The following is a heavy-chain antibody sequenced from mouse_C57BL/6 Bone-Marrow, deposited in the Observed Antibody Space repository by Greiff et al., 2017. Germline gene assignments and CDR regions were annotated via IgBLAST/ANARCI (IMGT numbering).Heavy chain of an antibody. V-gene: IGHV1-54*01. CDR3: ARAKNWDSWFAY. CDR1: GYAFTNYL. CDR2: INPGSGGS. J-gene: IGHJ3*01. D-gene: IGHD4-1*01. Sequence: VQLQQSGAELVRPGTSVTVSCKASGYAFTNYLLEWVKQRPGQGLEWIGVINPGSGGSNYNEKFKGKATLTADKSSSTAYLQLSSRTSTAYAVDSCARAKNWDSWFAYWGQGTTVTVSA.